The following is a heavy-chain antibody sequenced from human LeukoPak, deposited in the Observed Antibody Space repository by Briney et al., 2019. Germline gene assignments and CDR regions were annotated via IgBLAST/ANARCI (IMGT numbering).Heavy chain of an antibody. D-gene: IGHD7-27*01. V-gene: IGHV4-30-2*01. J-gene: IGHJ6*02. CDR1: GGSFSGYY. CDR3: ARSDWGRYGMDV. CDR2: IYHSGST. Sequence: PSETLSLTCAVYGGSFSGYYWSWIRQPPGKGLGWIGYIYHSGSTYYNPSLKSRVTISVDRSKNQFSLKLSSVTAADTAVYYCARSDWGRYGMDVWGQGTTVTVSS.